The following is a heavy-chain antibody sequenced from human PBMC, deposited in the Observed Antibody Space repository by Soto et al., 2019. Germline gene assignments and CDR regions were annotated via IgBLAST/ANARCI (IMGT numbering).Heavy chain of an antibody. J-gene: IGHJ4*02. D-gene: IGHD5-12*01. CDR2: VYHTGAT. Sequence: SETLSLTXTVSGASISSSYWSWIRQSPERGLEWIAYVYHTGATNYNPSLKSRVTISLDTSKGQFSLNLTSLTTADTAVYFCARGGNRYSNVASGVGGFDYWGQGSLVTVSS. V-gene: IGHV4-59*01. CDR3: ARGGNRYSNVASGVGGFDY. CDR1: GASISSSY.